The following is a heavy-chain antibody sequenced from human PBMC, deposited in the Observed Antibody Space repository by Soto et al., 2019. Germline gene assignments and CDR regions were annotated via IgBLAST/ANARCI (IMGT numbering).Heavy chain of an antibody. CDR1: GITFSSYA. CDR3: AKKEEDDYGWGKSPVD. CDR2: INGRGDDT. D-gene: IGHD3-16*01. V-gene: IGHV3-23*01. Sequence: GGSLRLSCAASGITFSSYAMSWGRQAPGKGLEWVSSINGRGDDTFYADSVKGRFTISRDNSKNTLYPQINSLRAEDTALYYCAKKEEDDYGWGKSPVDWGQGTLVTVSS. J-gene: IGHJ4*03.